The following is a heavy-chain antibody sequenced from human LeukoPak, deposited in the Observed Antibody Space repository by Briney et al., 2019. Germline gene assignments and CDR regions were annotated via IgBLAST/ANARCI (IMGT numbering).Heavy chain of an antibody. J-gene: IGHJ5*02. CDR3: ARSTVTTSGWFDP. Sequence: GGSLRLSCAASGFTFSSYGMHWVRQAPGKGLEWVAFIRYDGSNKYYADSVKGRFTISRDNAKNSLYLQMNSLRAEDTAVYYCARSTVTTSGWFDPWGQGTLVTVSS. V-gene: IGHV3-30*02. D-gene: IGHD4-17*01. CDR2: IRYDGSNK. CDR1: GFTFSSYG.